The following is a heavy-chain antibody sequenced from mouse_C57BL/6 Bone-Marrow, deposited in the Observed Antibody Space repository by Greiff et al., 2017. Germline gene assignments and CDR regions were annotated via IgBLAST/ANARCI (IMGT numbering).Heavy chain of an antibody. CDR2: ISSGGSYT. CDR3: ARLGPGDD. Sequence: EVQLVESGGDLVKPGGSLKLSCAASGFTFSSYGMSWVRQTPDKRLEWVATISSGGSYTYYPDSVKGRFTISRDNAKNTLYLQMSSLKSEDTAMYYCARLGPGDDWGQGTTLTVSS. CDR1: GFTFSSYG. J-gene: IGHJ2*01. D-gene: IGHD4-1*01. V-gene: IGHV5-6*01.